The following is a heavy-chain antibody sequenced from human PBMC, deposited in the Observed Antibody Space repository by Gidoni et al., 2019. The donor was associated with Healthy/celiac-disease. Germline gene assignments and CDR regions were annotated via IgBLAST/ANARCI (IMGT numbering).Heavy chain of an antibody. CDR3: VKDRGPIVVVVAATFDY. V-gene: IGHV3-64D*06. CDR1: GFTFRSYA. Sequence: EVQLVESGGGLVQPGGSLRLSCSASGFTFRSYAMHWVRQAPGKGLEYVSAISSNGGSTYYADSVKGRFTISRDNSKNTLYLQMSSLRAEDTAVYYCVKDRGPIVVVVAATFDYWGQGTLVTVSS. CDR2: ISSNGGST. D-gene: IGHD2-15*01. J-gene: IGHJ4*02.